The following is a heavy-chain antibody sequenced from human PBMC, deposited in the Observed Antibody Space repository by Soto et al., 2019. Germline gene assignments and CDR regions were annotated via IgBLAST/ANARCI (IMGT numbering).Heavy chain of an antibody. V-gene: IGHV3-7*01. D-gene: IGHD6-19*01. Sequence: GGSLRLSCAASGFTFNTYWMTWVRQAPGQGLEWVANIKPDGSETYYLDSVKGRFTISRDSARDSVHLQMNVLRAEDTALYYCARFGNIAVAAIDYWGRGTLVTVSS. CDR3: ARFGNIAVAAIDY. J-gene: IGHJ4*02. CDR1: GFTFNTYW. CDR2: IKPDGSET.